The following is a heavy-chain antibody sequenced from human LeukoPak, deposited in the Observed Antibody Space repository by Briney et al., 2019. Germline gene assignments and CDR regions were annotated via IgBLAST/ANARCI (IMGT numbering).Heavy chain of an antibody. J-gene: IGHJ5*02. Sequence: GGSLRLSCAASGFTFISYAMSWVRQAPGKGLEWVSAISGSGGSTYYADSVKGRFTISRDNSKNTLYLQMNSLRAEDTAVYYCARESYYDSSGYSNWFDPWGQGTLVTVSS. CDR2: ISGSGGST. CDR3: ARESYYDSSGYSNWFDP. D-gene: IGHD3-22*01. CDR1: GFTFISYA. V-gene: IGHV3-23*01.